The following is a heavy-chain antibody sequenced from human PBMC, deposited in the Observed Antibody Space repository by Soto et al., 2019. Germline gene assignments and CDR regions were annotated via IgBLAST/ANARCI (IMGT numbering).Heavy chain of an antibody. CDR3: AKAITMGPYYYYGMDV. Sequence: PGGSLRLSCEASALTFSSYAMSWVRQAPGRRLKWVCAISGSGASTYYAASVRGRFTISRDNSKNTLYVQMNSLSAADTAVYYCAKAITMGPYYYYGMDVWGQGTTATV. V-gene: IGHV3-23*01. CDR1: ALTFSSYA. D-gene: IGHD3-10*01. CDR2: ISGSGAST. J-gene: IGHJ6*02.